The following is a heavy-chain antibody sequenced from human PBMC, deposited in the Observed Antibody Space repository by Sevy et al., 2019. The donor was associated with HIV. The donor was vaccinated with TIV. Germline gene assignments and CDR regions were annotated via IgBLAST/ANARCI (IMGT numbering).Heavy chain of an antibody. Sequence: GGSLRLSCAASGFTFINHAMHWVRQAPGKGLEWVTVISYDGSNKYYADSVKGRFTISRETSKSTVYLQMDSLRAEDTAVYYCARDLNSGYAIYSYYGMDVWGQGTTVTVSS. CDR2: ISYDGSNK. CDR3: ARDLNSGYAIYSYYGMDV. J-gene: IGHJ6*02. V-gene: IGHV3-30*04. D-gene: IGHD5-12*01. CDR1: GFTFINHA.